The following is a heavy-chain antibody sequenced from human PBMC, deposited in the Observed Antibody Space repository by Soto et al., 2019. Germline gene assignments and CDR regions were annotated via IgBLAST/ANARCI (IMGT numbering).Heavy chain of an antibody. CDR3: ARADSVLVAKGFDL. D-gene: IGHD2-8*02. CDR1: GASIKSDTL. CDR2: IYHNGRA. V-gene: IGHV4-4*02. J-gene: IGHJ4*02. Sequence: ASETLSLTCDVSGASIKSDTLWTCVRQSPGKGLEWIGEIYHNGRAFDNPSLKGRVTISIDKSNNQFSLNLTSVTAADTAVYYCARADSVLVAKGFDLWGQGTLVTVSS.